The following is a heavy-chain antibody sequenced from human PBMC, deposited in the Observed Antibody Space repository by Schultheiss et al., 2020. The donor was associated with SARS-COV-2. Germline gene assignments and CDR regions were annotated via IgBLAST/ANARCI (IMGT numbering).Heavy chain of an antibody. J-gene: IGHJ4*02. Sequence: SETLSLTCAVYGGSFSGYYWSWTRQPPGKGLEWIGSIYYSGSTYYNPSLKSRVTISVDTSKNQFSLHLSSVTPEDTAVYYCARGLANYDTSDLFDYWGQGTMVTVSS. CDR3: ARGLANYDTSDLFDY. D-gene: IGHD3-22*01. CDR1: GGSFSGYY. V-gene: IGHV4-34*01. CDR2: IYYSGST.